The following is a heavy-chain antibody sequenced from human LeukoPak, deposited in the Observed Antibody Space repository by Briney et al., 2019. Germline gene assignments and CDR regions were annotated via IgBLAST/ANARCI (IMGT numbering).Heavy chain of an antibody. D-gene: IGHD2-2*01. Sequence: GSLRLSCAASGFTFSSYWMSWVRQAPGKGLEWIGSIYHSGSTYYNPSLKSRVTISVDTSKNQFSLKLSSVTAADTAVYYCARTYCSSTSCYYYYGMDVWGQGTTVTVSS. J-gene: IGHJ6*02. CDR3: ARTYCSSTSCYYYYGMDV. V-gene: IGHV4-38-2*01. CDR1: GFTFSSYW. CDR2: IYHSGST.